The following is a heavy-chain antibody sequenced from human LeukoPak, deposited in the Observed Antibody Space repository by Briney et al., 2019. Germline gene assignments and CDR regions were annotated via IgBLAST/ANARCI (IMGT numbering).Heavy chain of an antibody. CDR2: ITGSGGNT. CDR1: GITFSNYA. D-gene: IGHD3-9*01. J-gene: IGHJ4*02. V-gene: IGHV3-23*01. CDR3: AKWGDFDVLTGYYVPDF. Sequence: GGSLRLSCAASGITFSNYAMSWVRQAPGKGLEWVSAITGSGGNTYYADSVKGRFTISRDNSKNTLYLQMNSLRDEDTAVYYCAKWGDFDVLTGYYVPDFWGQGTLVTVSS.